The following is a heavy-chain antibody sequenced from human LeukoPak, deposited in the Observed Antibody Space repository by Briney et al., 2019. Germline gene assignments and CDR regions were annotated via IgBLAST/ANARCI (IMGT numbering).Heavy chain of an antibody. CDR2: ISPDNGNT. Sequence: ASVKVSCKASGYTFTSYAISWVRQAPGQGREWMGWISPDNGNTNYAQSLQGGVTMTTDTSTSTAYMELRSLRSDDTAVYYCARTYSSFRFDPWGQGTLVTVSS. CDR1: GYTFTSYA. J-gene: IGHJ5*02. D-gene: IGHD6-6*01. CDR3: ARTYSSFRFDP. V-gene: IGHV1-18*01.